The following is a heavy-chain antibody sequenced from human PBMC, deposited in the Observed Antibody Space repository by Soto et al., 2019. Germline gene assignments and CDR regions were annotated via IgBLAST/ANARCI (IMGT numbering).Heavy chain of an antibody. CDR3: ARNNYDSSGLYYFDY. V-gene: IGHV3-23*01. D-gene: IGHD3-22*01. Sequence: EVQLLESGGGLVQPGGSLRLSCAASGFTFSTYAMSWVRQAPGKGLEWVSAISSSGGSTYYADSVKGRFTISRDNSKNTLYLQMNSLRAEDTAVYYCARNNYDSSGLYYFDYWGQGTLVTVSS. CDR1: GFTFSTYA. CDR2: ISSSGGST. J-gene: IGHJ4*02.